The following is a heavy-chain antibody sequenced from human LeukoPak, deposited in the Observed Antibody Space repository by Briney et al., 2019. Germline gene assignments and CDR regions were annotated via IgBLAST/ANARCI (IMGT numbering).Heavy chain of an antibody. J-gene: IGHJ4*02. Sequence: SVKVSCKASGGTFSRYAISWVRQAPGQGLEWMGGIIPMFGTANYAQKFQGRVTITADKSTTTAYMELRSLRSEDTAVYYCARALRFGELSLFDYWGQGTLVTVSS. V-gene: IGHV1-69*06. CDR2: IIPMFGTA. CDR1: GGTFSRYA. D-gene: IGHD3-10*01. CDR3: ARALRFGELSLFDY.